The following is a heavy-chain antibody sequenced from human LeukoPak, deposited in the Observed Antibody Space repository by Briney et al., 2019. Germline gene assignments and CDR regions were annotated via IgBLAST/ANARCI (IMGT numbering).Heavy chain of an antibody. CDR3: ARWEVFYYYAMDV. V-gene: IGHV4-59*08. CDR1: GASISSYY. CDR2: IYYSGST. Sequence: RSSETLSLTCTVSGASISSYYWSWMRRPPGKGLEWIGYIYYSGSTNYNPSLKSRVTISVDTSKNQFSLRLSSVTAADTAVYYCARWEVFYYYAMDVWGQGTTVTVSS. J-gene: IGHJ6*02. D-gene: IGHD1-26*01.